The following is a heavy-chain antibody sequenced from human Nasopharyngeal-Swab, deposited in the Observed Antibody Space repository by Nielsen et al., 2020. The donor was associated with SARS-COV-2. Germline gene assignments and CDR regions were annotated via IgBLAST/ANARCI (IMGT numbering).Heavy chain of an antibody. CDR2: ISGSGDTT. D-gene: IGHD6-6*01. V-gene: IGHV3-23*01. J-gene: IGHJ4*02. CDR3: TAARTL. Sequence: GESLKISCAASGFTFSSYAMSWVRQAPGKGLEWVSIISGSGDTTYYADSVNDRFTISRDNSKNTLYLQMNSLRAEDTAVYYCTAARTLWGQGTLVTVSS. CDR1: GFTFSSYA.